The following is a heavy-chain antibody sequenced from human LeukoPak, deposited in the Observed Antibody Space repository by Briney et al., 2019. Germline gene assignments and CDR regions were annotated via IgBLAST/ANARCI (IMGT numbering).Heavy chain of an antibody. V-gene: IGHV4-59*12. CDR2: IYYSGST. J-gene: IGHJ6*04. Sequence: PSETLSLTCTVSGGPISSYYWSWIRQPPGKGLEWIGSIYYSGSTYYNPSLKSRVTISVDTSKNQFSLKLSSVTAADTAVYYCARDPGMTKMDVWGKGTTVTVSS. CDR3: ARDPGMTKMDV. D-gene: IGHD4-11*01. CDR1: GGPISSYY.